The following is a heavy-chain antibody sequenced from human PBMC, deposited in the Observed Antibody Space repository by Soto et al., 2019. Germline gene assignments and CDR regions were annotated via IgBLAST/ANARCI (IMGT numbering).Heavy chain of an antibody. J-gene: IGHJ4*02. CDR1: GNTFTYVY. CDR2: ITPFNGNT. D-gene: IGHD3-22*01. V-gene: IGHV1-45*02. CDR3: ASGRYDASGYFDY. Sequence: SVKVSCKGSGNTFTYVYLHWVRQAPGQALEWMGWITPFNGNTKYAQKFQDRVTFTGDTSLSTAYMELSSLRSDDTAMFYCASGRYDASGYFDYWGQGTLVTVSS.